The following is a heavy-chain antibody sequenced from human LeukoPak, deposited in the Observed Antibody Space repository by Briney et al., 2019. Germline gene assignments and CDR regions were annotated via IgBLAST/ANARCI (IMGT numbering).Heavy chain of an antibody. CDR3: TTDGAYSSSSDFDY. V-gene: IGHV3-15*07. D-gene: IGHD6-6*01. CDR1: GFTFSSYA. Sequence: PGGSLRLSCAASGFTFSSYAMNWVRQAPGKGLEWVGRIKSKTDGGTTDYAAPVKGRFPISRDDSKNTLDLQMNSLKTEDTAVYYCTTDGAYSSSSDFDYWGQGTLVTVS. CDR2: IKSKTDGGTT. J-gene: IGHJ4*02.